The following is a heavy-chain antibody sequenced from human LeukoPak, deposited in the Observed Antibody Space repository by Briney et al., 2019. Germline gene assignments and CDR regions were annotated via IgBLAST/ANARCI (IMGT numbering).Heavy chain of an antibody. V-gene: IGHV3-23*01. CDR2: ISGNGGRT. J-gene: IGHJ5*02. CDR3: AKVRDLDTVLGRFDN. D-gene: IGHD5-18*01. CDR1: GFTFSSYA. Sequence: TGGSLRLSYAASGFTFSSYAMSWVRQAPGKGLEWVSVISGNGGRTYYADSVKGRFTISRDNSKNTLYLQMNSLRAEDTAVYYCAKVRDLDTVLGRFDNWGQGTLVTVSS.